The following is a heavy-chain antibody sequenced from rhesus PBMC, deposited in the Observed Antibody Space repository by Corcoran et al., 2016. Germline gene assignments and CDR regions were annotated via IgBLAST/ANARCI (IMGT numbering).Heavy chain of an antibody. CDR3: ARDRFRGNYYFDY. D-gene: IGHD1-44*01. CDR1: VGSLSDSYY. Sequence: QVQLQESGPGLVKPSETLSLTCAVSVGSLSDSYYCSWIRQPPGTGLEWIGYIYGSGVSTYYNPSLKSRVTISPDTSKNQFSLKLSSVTAADTAVYYCARDRFRGNYYFDYWGQGVLVTVSS. J-gene: IGHJ4*01. CDR2: IYGSGVST. V-gene: IGHV4-106*01.